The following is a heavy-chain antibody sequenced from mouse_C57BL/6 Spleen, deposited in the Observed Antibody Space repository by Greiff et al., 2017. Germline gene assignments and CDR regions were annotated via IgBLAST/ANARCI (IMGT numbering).Heavy chain of an antibody. D-gene: IGHD1-1*01. V-gene: IGHV1-22*01. Sequence: EVKVVESGPELVKPGASVKMSCKASGYTFTDYNMHWVKQSHGKSLEWIGYINPNNGGTSYNQKFKGKATLTVNKSSSTAYMELRSLKSEDSAVYYCARSTTVVATGYFDVWGTGTTVTVSS. CDR2: INPNNGGT. CDR1: GYTFTDYN. J-gene: IGHJ1*03. CDR3: ARSTTVVATGYFDV.